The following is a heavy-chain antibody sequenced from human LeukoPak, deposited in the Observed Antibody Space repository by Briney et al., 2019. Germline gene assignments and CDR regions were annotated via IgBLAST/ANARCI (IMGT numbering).Heavy chain of an antibody. D-gene: IGHD3-10*01. J-gene: IGHJ4*02. CDR2: IYYSGST. Sequence: PSETLSLTCTVSGGSLSSSSYYWGWIRQPPGKGLEWIGSIYYSGSTYYNPSLKSRVTISVDTSKNQFSLKLSSVTAADTAVYYCARRRYYYGSGSYYFDYWGQGTLVTVSS. CDR1: GGSLSSSSYY. V-gene: IGHV4-39*01. CDR3: ARRRYYYGSGSYYFDY.